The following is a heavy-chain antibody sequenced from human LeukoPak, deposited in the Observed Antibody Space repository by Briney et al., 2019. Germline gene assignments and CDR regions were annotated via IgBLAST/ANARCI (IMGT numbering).Heavy chain of an antibody. Sequence: GGSLRLSGAASGFTFSNAWMSWVRQAPGKWLEWVVRIKSKTDGGTTDDAAPGKGRLHISRDNSKNTLYLQMNSLKTEDTAVYYCTTGTYYYDSRGYYYDVEGAFDIWGQGTMVTVSS. CDR1: GFTFSNAW. CDR2: IKSKTDGGTT. J-gene: IGHJ3*02. D-gene: IGHD3-22*01. CDR3: TTGTYYYDSRGYYYDVEGAFDI. V-gene: IGHV3-15*01.